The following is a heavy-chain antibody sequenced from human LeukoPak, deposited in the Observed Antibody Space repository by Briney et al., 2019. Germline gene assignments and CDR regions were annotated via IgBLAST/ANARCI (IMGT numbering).Heavy chain of an antibody. CDR1: GGTFSSYA. CDR2: IIPIFGTA. CDR3: TRSDIVVVPAANFY. J-gene: IGHJ4*02. D-gene: IGHD2-2*01. Sequence: SGKVSCKASGGTFSSYAISWVRQAPGQGLEWMGGIIPIFGTANYAQKFQGRVTITADESTSTAYMELSSLRSEDTAVYYCTRSDIVVVPAANFYWGQGTLVTVSS. V-gene: IGHV1-69*01.